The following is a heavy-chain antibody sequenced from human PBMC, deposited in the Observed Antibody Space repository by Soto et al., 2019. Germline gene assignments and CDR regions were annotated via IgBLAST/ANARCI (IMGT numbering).Heavy chain of an antibody. J-gene: IGHJ5*02. Sequence: SETLSLTCTVSGGSISSYYWSWIRQPPGKGLEWIGYIYYSGSTNYNPSLKSRVTISVDTSKNQFSLKLSSVTAADTAVYYCARYRDDFWSGYFRWFDPWGQGTLVTSPQ. CDR3: ARYRDDFWSGYFRWFDP. D-gene: IGHD3-3*01. CDR2: IYYSGST. CDR1: GGSISSYY. V-gene: IGHV4-59*01.